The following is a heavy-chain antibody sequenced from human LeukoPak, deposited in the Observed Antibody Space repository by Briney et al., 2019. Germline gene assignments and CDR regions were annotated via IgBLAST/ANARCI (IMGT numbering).Heavy chain of an antibody. CDR2: MSYSGSA. CDR1: GGSISSSNW. CDR3: ARHGISVADTRSGDAFDI. Sequence: SETLSLTCAVSGGSISSSNWWSWVRQPPGKGLEWIGYMSYSGSASSPPSLMSRVTISVDTSKNQFSLELNFVTVADTAMYYCARHGISVADTRSGDAFDIWGQGTMVAVSS. V-gene: IGHV4-4*02. D-gene: IGHD6-19*01. J-gene: IGHJ3*02.